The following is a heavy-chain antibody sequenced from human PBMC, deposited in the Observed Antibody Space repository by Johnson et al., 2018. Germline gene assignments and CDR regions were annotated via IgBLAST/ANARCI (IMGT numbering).Heavy chain of an antibody. V-gene: IGHV4-59*01. CDR2: IYYSGRT. CDR3: ARLGSSNNYYYYIVV. D-gene: IGHD3-10*02. Sequence: QVQLQESGPGLVKPSETLSVTCTISGGSISNYYWSWIRQPPGKGLEWIGYIYYSGRTNYDPSLKSRVTMTVDTSSNQVSLELTSVTAADTAVYYCARLGSSNNYYYYIVVWGKGTTVTVSS. CDR1: GGSISNYY. J-gene: IGHJ6*03.